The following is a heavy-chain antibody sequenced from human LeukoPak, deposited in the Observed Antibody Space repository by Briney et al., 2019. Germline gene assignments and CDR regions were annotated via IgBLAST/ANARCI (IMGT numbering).Heavy chain of an antibody. D-gene: IGHD2-2*01. CDR3: ASTIVVVPAANYYYYYMDV. Sequence: SETLSLTCTVSGGSISSYYWSWIRQPPGKGLEWIGYIYYSGSTNYNPSLKSRVTISVDTSKNQFSLKLSSVTAADTAVYYCASTIVVVPAANYYYYYMDVWGKGTTVTVSS. J-gene: IGHJ6*03. CDR2: IYYSGST. CDR1: GGSISSYY. V-gene: IGHV4-59*01.